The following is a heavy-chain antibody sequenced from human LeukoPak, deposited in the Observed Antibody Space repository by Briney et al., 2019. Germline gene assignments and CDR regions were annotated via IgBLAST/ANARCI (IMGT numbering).Heavy chain of an antibody. CDR3: ARHSAAAADY. V-gene: IGHV4-39*01. Sequence: SETLSLTCTVSGGSISSSSYFWGWIRQPPGKGLEWIGSIYYSGSTYYNPSLKSRVTISVDTSKHQFSLKLSSVTAADTAVYYCARHSAAAADYWGQGTLVTVSS. J-gene: IGHJ4*02. D-gene: IGHD6-13*01. CDR2: IYYSGST. CDR1: GGSISSSSYF.